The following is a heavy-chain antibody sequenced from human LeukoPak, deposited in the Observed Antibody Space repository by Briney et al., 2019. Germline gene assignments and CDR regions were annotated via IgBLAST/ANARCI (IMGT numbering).Heavy chain of an antibody. V-gene: IGHV4-34*01. CDR1: GGSFSDYY. J-gene: IGHJ6*02. CDR3: VRYPLVSTTSEWLFAPAYYYYALDV. D-gene: IGHD3-9*01. Sequence: SETLSLTCAVYGGSFSDYYWSWIRQPPGKGLEWIGEINHSGSTNYNPSLKRRVTISVDTSKKQFSLKLSSVTAADTAVYYCVRYPLVSTTSEWLFAPAYYYYALDVWGQGTTVTVSS. CDR2: INHSGST.